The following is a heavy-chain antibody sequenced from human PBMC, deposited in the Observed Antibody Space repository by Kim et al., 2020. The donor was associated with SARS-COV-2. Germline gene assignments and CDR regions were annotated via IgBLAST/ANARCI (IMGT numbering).Heavy chain of an antibody. CDR3: AKDSRIGSAHYGMDV. Sequence: GGSLRLSCAASGFAFGENAMHWVRQAPGKGLEWVSLITWDAERAFYADSVRGRFTISRDNNKNSLYLQMNRLRPEDTALYYCAKDSRIGSAHYGMDVWGQGTTVTVSS. J-gene: IGHJ6*02. D-gene: IGHD1-1*01. CDR2: ITWDAERA. CDR1: GFAFGENA. V-gene: IGHV3-43D*03.